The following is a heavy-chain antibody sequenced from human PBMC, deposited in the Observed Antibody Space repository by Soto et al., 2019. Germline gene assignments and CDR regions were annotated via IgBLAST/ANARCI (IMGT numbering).Heavy chain of an antibody. CDR2: ISAYNGNT. D-gene: IGHD5-18*01. Sequence: ASVKVSCKASGYTFTSYGISWVRQAPGQGLEWMGWISAYNGNTNYAQKLQGRVTMTTDTSTSTAYMELRSLRSDDTAVYYCARDDVDTAMLFVGLKYYYYGMDVWGQGTTVTVSS. J-gene: IGHJ6*02. CDR1: GYTFTSYG. V-gene: IGHV1-18*04. CDR3: ARDDVDTAMLFVGLKYYYYGMDV.